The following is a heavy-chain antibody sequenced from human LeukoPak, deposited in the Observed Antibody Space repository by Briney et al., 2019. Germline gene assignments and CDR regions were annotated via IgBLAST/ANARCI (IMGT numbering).Heavy chain of an antibody. Sequence: ASVKVSCKASGYTFTGYYMHWVRQAPGQGLEWMGWINPNSGGTNYAQKFQGRVTMTRDTSISTAYMELSRLRSDDTAVYYCARVGATGTTSPFDYWGQETLVTVSS. CDR3: ARVGATGTTSPFDY. D-gene: IGHD1-1*01. CDR1: GYTFTGYY. J-gene: IGHJ4*02. V-gene: IGHV1-2*02. CDR2: INPNSGGT.